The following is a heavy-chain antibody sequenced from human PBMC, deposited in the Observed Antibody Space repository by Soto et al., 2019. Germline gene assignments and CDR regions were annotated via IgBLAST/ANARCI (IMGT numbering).Heavy chain of an antibody. J-gene: IGHJ3*01. V-gene: IGHV3-21*01. CDR1: GFTFSAYS. D-gene: IGHD3-10*01. CDR2: ISSTSSVI. Sequence: GGSLRLSCAASGFTFSAYSINWVRQAPGKGLDWVSSISSTSSVIFYAESVRGRFTISRDNAKNSLYLQMNGLRAEDTAVYYCVRGGSGATSADTFDAWGQGTLVTVSS. CDR3: VRGGSGATSADTFDA.